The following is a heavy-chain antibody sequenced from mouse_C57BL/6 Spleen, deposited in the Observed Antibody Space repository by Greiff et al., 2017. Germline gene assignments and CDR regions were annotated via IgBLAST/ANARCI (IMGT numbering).Heavy chain of an antibody. V-gene: IGHV7-3*01. D-gene: IGHD1-1*01. J-gene: IGHJ1*03. CDR1: GFTFTDYY. CDR3: ARSITTVSWYFDV. CDR2: IRNKANGYTT. Sequence: EVQLVASGGGLVQPGGSLSLSCAASGFTFTDYYMSWVRQPPGKALEWLGFIRNKANGYTTEYSASVKGRFTISRDNSQSILYLQMNALRAEDSATYYCARSITTVSWYFDVWGTGTTVTVSS.